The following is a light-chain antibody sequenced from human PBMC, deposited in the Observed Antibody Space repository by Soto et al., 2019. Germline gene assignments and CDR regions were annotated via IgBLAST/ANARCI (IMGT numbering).Light chain of an antibody. J-gene: IGKJ4*01. Sequence: DLLMSQSPDSLAVSLGERATINCKSSQGVLYNSDKKNYLAWYQQKLGQPPNLLIYWASTRESGVNDRFSGSGSGTDFTLTISSLQAEDVAVYYCQQYYSTPLTFGGGTKVDIK. CDR1: QGVLYNSDKKNY. CDR2: WAS. V-gene: IGKV4-1*01. CDR3: QQYYSTPLT.